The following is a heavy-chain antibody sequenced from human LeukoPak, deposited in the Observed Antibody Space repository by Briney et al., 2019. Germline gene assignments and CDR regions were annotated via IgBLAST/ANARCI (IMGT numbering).Heavy chain of an antibody. J-gene: IGHJ4*02. D-gene: IGHD2-21*02. CDR3: ARYCGGDCYSMGPDY. CDR2: IYYSGST. CDR1: GGSISSGGYY. Sequence: SETLSLTCTVSGGSISSGGYYWSWIRQHPGKGLEWIGYIYYSGSTYYNPSLKSRVTISVVTSKNQFSLKLSSVTAADTAVYYCARYCGGDCYSMGPDYWGQGTLVTVSS. V-gene: IGHV4-31*03.